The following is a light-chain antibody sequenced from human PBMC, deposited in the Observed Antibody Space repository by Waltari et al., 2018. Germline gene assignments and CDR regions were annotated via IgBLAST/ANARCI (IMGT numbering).Light chain of an antibody. V-gene: IGLV2-14*01. CDR3: SSFTRTVL. CDR2: DVN. J-gene: IGLJ2*01. Sequence: QSALTQPASVSGSPGQSVTIPCTGTRNDLCGSNYVSWYQQRPGKAPKRIIYDVNNRPSGVSGRFSGSKSGNTASLTISGLQAEDETDYYCSSFTRTVLFGGGTKLTVL. CDR1: RNDLCGSNY.